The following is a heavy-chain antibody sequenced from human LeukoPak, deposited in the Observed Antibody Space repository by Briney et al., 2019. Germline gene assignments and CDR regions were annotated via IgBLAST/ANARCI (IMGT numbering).Heavy chain of an antibody. CDR1: GGSISSSNW. D-gene: IGHD5-18*01. V-gene: IGHV4-4*02. CDR3: AREERYSYGPNWFDP. CDR2: IYHSGST. J-gene: IGHJ5*02. Sequence: PSGTLSLTCAVSGGSISSSNWWSWVRQPPGKGLAWIGEIYHSGSTNYNPSLKSRVTISVDKSKNQFSLKLSSVTAADTAVYYCAREERYSYGPNWFDPWGQGTLVTVSS.